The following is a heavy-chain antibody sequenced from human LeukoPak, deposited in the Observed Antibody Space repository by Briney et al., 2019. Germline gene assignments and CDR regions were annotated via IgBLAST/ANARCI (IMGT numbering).Heavy chain of an antibody. CDR1: GYTSNSYG. V-gene: IGHV1-18*01. J-gene: IGHJ3*02. D-gene: IGHD3-3*01. CDR2: INVYSGDT. CDR3: ARVEKRAFDI. Sequence: ASVKVSCKASGYTSNSYGISWVRQAPGQGLQWMGWINVYSGDTKYAQNFQGRVTMTTDTSTTAYMELRSLRSDDTAVYYCARVEKRAFDIWGQGTRVIVSS.